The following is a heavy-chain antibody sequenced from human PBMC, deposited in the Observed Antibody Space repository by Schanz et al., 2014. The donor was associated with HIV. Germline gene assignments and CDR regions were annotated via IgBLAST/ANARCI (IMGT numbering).Heavy chain of an antibody. CDR3: AREQYGEHYFDY. CDR2: ISGSGGHT. V-gene: IGHV3-23*01. CDR1: RFTFSSYA. J-gene: IGHJ4*02. D-gene: IGHD3-10*01. Sequence: EVQLLESGGGLVQPGGSLRLSCAASRFTFSSYAMSWVRQAPGKGLEWVSLISGSGGHTYYADSVKGRFTISRDNSQNTLYLQMNSLRAEDTALHYCAREQYGEHYFDYWGQGTLVTVSS.